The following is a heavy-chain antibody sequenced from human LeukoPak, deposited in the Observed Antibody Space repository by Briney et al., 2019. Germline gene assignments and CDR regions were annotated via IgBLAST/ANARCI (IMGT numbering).Heavy chain of an antibody. CDR2: FFTSGST. V-gene: IGHV4-61*02. D-gene: IGHD1-26*01. CDR3: ARDVARVGFFDS. CDR1: GDSISSGNYY. Sequence: SETLSYTCTVSGDSISSGNYYWGWIRQPAGKGLEWIGRFFTSGSTNYNPSFKSRVTISVDTSKNQFSLRLNSVTAADSAVYYCARDVARVGFFDSWGQGTMVTVSS. J-gene: IGHJ4*02.